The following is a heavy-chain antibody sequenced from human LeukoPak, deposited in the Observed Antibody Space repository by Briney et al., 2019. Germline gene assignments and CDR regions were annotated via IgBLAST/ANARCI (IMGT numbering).Heavy chain of an antibody. CDR1: GFTFTNYN. CDR2: ISGGSGTI. D-gene: IGHD4-17*01. Sequence: GGSLRLSCAASGFTFTNYNMNWVRQAPRKGLEWISYISGGSGTIYYADSVRGRFTVSRDNAKDSLWLQMDSLRVEDTAVYFCARLYGDWFDPWGPGTLVTVSS. CDR3: ARLYGDWFDP. J-gene: IGHJ5*02. V-gene: IGHV3-48*01.